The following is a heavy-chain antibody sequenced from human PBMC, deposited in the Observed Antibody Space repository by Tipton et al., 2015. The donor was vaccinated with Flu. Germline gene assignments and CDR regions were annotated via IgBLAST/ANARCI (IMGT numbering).Heavy chain of an antibody. CDR1: GYSISSGYY. J-gene: IGHJ4*02. V-gene: IGHV4-38-2*02. Sequence: LSLTCAVSGYSISSGYYWGWIRQPPGKGLEWIGSIYHSGSTYYNPSLKSRVTISVDTSKNQFSLKLSSVTAADTAVYYCAREAGADYFDYWGQGTLVTVSS. CDR2: IYHSGST. CDR3: AREAGADYFDY.